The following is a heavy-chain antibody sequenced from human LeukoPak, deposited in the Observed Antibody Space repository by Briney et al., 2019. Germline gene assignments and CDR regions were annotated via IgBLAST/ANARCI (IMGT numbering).Heavy chain of an antibody. V-gene: IGHV4-59*01. CDR1: GGSISSYN. CDR3: ARTSFPYYFDY. J-gene: IGHJ4*02. CDR2: IYYSGST. Sequence: PSETLSLTCTVSGGSISSYNWSWNRQPPGKGLEWIGYIYYSGSTNYNPSLKSRVTISVDTSKNQFSLKLSSVTAADTAVYYCARTSFPYYFDYWGQGTLVTVSS. D-gene: IGHD2-2*01.